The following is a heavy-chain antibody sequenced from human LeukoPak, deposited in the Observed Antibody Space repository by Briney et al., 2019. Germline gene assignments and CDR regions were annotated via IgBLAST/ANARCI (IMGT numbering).Heavy chain of an antibody. CDR3: ARRGAGENYFDY. CDR1: GFTFSTYW. Sequence: GGSLRLSCAASGFTFSTYWVHWVRQAPGKGLVWVSRINGDGSNTIYADSVKGRFTISRDNAKNTVYLEMNSLRAEDTAVYYCARRGAGENYFDYWGQGTLVTVSS. V-gene: IGHV3-74*01. D-gene: IGHD3-10*01. CDR2: INGDGSNT. J-gene: IGHJ4*02.